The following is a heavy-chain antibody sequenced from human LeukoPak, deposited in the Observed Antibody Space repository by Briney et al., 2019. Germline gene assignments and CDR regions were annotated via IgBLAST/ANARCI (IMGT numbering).Heavy chain of an antibody. CDR3: ARIQRYTSGQPFDY. J-gene: IGHJ4*02. CDR1: GFTFSTYE. D-gene: IGHD2-2*02. Sequence: PGGSLRLSCAVSGFTFSTYEMTWVRQAPGKGLEWVSYISPSGDRMYYADSVKGRFTISRDNAKNALYLKMNSLRAEETFVYYCARIQRYTSGQPFDYWAREPWSPSPQ. CDR2: ISPSGDRM. V-gene: IGHV3-48*03.